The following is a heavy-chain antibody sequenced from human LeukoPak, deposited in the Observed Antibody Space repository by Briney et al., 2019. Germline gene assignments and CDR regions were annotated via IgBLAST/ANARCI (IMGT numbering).Heavy chain of an antibody. J-gene: IGHJ4*02. V-gene: IGHV1-24*01. CDR2: FDPEDGET. D-gene: IGHD1-1*01. CDR3: ATLHWNDRRGDY. Sequence: ASVKVSCEVSGYTLTELSMHWVRQAPGKGLEWMGGFDPEDGETIYAQKFQGRVTMTEDTSTDTAYMELSSLRSEDTAVYYCATLHWNDRRGDYWGQGTLVTVSS. CDR1: GYTLTELS.